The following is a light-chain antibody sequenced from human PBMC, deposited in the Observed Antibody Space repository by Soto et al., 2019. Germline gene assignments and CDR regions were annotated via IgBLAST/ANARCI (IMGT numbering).Light chain of an antibody. J-gene: IGKJ5*01. Sequence: DIQMTQSPSPLSAPVGDRVTITCRASQSISGWLAWYQQKPGKAPKLLMYDASSLQSGVPSRFSVSGSGTDFTLTISSLEHEDFAVYDGQQRSNWPLTFGPGTRLEIK. CDR2: DAS. CDR3: QQRSNWPLT. V-gene: IGKV1-5*01. CDR1: QSISGW.